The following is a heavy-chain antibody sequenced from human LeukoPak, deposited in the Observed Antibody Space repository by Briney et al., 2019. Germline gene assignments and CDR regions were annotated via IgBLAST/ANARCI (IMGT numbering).Heavy chain of an antibody. Sequence: PGGSLRLSCAASGFTFSNAWMSWVRQAPGKGLEWVGSIKSKTDGGTTDYAAPVKGRFTISRDDSKNTLYLQMNSLKTEDTAVYYCTTYAYCGGDCYRSFDYWGQGTLVTVSS. D-gene: IGHD2-21*02. CDR2: IKSKTDGGTT. J-gene: IGHJ4*02. V-gene: IGHV3-15*01. CDR1: GFTFSNAW. CDR3: TTYAYCGGDCYRSFDY.